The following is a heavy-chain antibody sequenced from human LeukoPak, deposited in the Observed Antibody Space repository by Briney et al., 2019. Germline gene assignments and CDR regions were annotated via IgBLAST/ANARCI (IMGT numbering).Heavy chain of an antibody. D-gene: IGHD6-19*01. CDR1: GFTFSSYE. CDR3: AKRTKSGWSTDAFDI. J-gene: IGHJ3*02. V-gene: IGHV3-23*01. CDR2: ISSSGSST. Sequence: GGSLRLSCAASGFTFSSYEMNWVRQAPGKGLEWVSYISSSGSSTYYADSVKGRFTISRDNSKSTLYLQMNSLRAEDTAVYYCAKRTKSGWSTDAFDIWGQGTKVTVSS.